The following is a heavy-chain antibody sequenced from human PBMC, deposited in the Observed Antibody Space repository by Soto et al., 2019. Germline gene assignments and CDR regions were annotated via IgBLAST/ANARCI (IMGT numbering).Heavy chain of an antibody. CDR2: FSPSGTT. CDR3: ARGMTPPGAPAWYYFDS. CDR1: GASITGTSY. J-gene: IGHJ4*02. V-gene: IGHV4-4*07. D-gene: IGHD2-8*02. Sequence: QVQLQESGPGLMKPSETLSLTCTVSGASITGTSYWSWIRQPAGKGLEWIGRFSPSGTTNYNPSLRSRVTMSADVSKNQFSLRLTSVTAADTALYYCARGMTPPGAPAWYYFDSWGQGTLVTVSS.